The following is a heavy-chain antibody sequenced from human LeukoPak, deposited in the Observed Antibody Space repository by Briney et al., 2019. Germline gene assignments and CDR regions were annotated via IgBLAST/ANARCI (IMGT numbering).Heavy chain of an antibody. J-gene: IGHJ4*02. Sequence: GGSLRLSCAASGFTFSSYSMNWVRQAPGKGLEWVSSISSSSSYIYYADSVKGRFTISRDNAKNSLYLQMNRLRAEGTAVYYCASFGYCSGGSCFDYWGQGTLVTVSS. V-gene: IGHV3-21*01. D-gene: IGHD2-15*01. CDR3: ASFGYCSGGSCFDY. CDR1: GFTFSSYS. CDR2: ISSSSSYI.